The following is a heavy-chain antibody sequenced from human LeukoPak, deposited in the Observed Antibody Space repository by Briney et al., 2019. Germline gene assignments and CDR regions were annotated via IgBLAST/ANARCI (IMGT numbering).Heavy chain of an antibody. CDR1: GFTFDDYA. Sequence: GGSLRLSCAASGFTFDDYAMHWVRQAPGKGLEWVSGISWNSVTIGYADSVKGRFTISRDNAKNTLYLQMDSLRPEDIGVYYCAREGMYSSSPYVGYYMDVWGKGAAVTVSS. D-gene: IGHD6-13*01. J-gene: IGHJ6*03. CDR2: ISWNSVTI. CDR3: AREGMYSSSPYVGYYMDV. V-gene: IGHV3-9*03.